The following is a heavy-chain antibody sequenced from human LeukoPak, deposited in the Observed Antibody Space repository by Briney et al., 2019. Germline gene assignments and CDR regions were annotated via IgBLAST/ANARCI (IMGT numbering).Heavy chain of an antibody. Sequence: SETLSLTCTVSGGSISSSDYYWSWIRQPPGKGLEWIGYIYYSGSTNYNPSLKSRVTISVDTSKNQFSLKLSSVTAADTAVYYCARSEMKLGSSSWGYYFDYWGQGTLVTVSS. D-gene: IGHD6-13*01. CDR3: ARSEMKLGSSSWGYYFDY. V-gene: IGHV4-61*08. J-gene: IGHJ4*02. CDR1: GGSISSSDYY. CDR2: IYYSGST.